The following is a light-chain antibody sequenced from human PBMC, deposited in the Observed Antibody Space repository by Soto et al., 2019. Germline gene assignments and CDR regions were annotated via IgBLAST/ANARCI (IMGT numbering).Light chain of an antibody. CDR3: MQGTHWPIT. J-gene: IGKJ5*01. CDR1: QSLVHSDGIAY. CDR2: KVS. V-gene: IGKV2-30*02. Sequence: DVVMTQSPLSLRVTLGQPASISCRSNQSLVHSDGIAYFSWFQQRKGRSPRSLIYKVSNRDSGVPARFRGSGSGTDFALKISRVEAEDVWVYYCMQGTHWPITFGQGTRLEIK.